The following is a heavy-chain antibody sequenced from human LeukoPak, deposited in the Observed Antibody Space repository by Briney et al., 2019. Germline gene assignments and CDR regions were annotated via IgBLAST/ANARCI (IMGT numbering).Heavy chain of an antibody. CDR2: IIPIFGTA. D-gene: IGHD3-10*01. CDR3: AREGFGESYLDY. CDR1: GGTFSSYA. Sequence: SVKVSFKSSGGTFSSYAISWVRQAPAQGLEWMGGIIPIFGTANYAQKFQGRVTITADESTSTAYMELSSLRSEDTAVYYCAREGFGESYLDYWGQGTLVTVSS. V-gene: IGHV1-69*13. J-gene: IGHJ4*02.